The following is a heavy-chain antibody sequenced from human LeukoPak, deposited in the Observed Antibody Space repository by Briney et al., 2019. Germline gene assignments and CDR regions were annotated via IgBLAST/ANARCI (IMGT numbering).Heavy chain of an antibody. D-gene: IGHD5-24*01. CDR3: ASEQRDGYNRRYFDL. J-gene: IGHJ2*01. V-gene: IGHV1-2*02. CDR2: INPNSGGT. Sequence: ASVKVSCKASGYTFTGYYMHWVRQAPGQGLEWMGWINPNSGGTNYAQKFQGRVTMTRDTSISTAYMELSRLRSDDTAVYYCASEQRDGYNRRYFDLWGRGTLVTVSS. CDR1: GYTFTGYY.